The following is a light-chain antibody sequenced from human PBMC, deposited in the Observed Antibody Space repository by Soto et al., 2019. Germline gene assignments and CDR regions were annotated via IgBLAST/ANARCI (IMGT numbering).Light chain of an antibody. CDR3: MQTLQTRT. J-gene: IGKJ1*01. Sequence: EIVMTQSPLSLPVTPGEPASISCRSSQSLLHSDGYNYLDWYLQKPGQSLQVLIYLASNRASGVPDRFSGSGSGTDFTLKISRVEAEDVGVYYCMQTLQTRTFGQGTKVEIK. CDR2: LAS. V-gene: IGKV2-28*01. CDR1: QSLLHSDGYNY.